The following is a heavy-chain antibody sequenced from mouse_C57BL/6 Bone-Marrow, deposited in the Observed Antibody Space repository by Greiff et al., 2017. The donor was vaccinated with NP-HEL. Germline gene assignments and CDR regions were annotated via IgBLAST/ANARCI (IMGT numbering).Heavy chain of an antibody. CDR3: ARPLLLGG. V-gene: IGHV1-81*01. CDR2: IYPRSGNT. Sequence: QVHVKQSGAELARPGASVKLSCKASGYTFTSYGLSWVKQRTGQGLEWIGEIYPRSGNTYYNEKVKGKATLTADKSSSTAYMELRSLTSEDSAVYFCARPLLLGGWGQGTTLTVSS. J-gene: IGHJ2*01. D-gene: IGHD1-1*01. CDR1: GYTFTSYG.